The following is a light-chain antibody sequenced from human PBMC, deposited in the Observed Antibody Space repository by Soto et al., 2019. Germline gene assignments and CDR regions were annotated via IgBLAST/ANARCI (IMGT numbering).Light chain of an antibody. V-gene: IGKV3-20*01. CDR1: QSLSSIY. CDR2: GTF. Sequence: EIVLTQSPGTLSFSPGERATLSCRASQSLSSIYLAWYQQKSGQAPRLLIHGTFSRATGIPDRFSGSGSETVFTHTISGLEPEDAAVYFCQQYASSPYTFGRGTRLEIQ. CDR3: QQYASSPYT. J-gene: IGKJ5*01.